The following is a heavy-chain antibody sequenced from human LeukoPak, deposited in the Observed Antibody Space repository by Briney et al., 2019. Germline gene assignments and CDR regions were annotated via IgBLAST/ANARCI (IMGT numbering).Heavy chain of an antibody. CDR2: IYHSGST. Sequence: SETLSLTCAVSGGSISSSNWWSWVRQPPGKGLEWIGEIYHSGSTYYNPSLKSRVTISVDRSKNQFSLKLSSVTAADTAVYYCARVGGYSSGWYYFDYWGQGTLVTVSS. CDR3: ARVGGYSSGWYYFDY. J-gene: IGHJ4*02. V-gene: IGHV4-4*02. D-gene: IGHD6-19*01. CDR1: GGSISSSNW.